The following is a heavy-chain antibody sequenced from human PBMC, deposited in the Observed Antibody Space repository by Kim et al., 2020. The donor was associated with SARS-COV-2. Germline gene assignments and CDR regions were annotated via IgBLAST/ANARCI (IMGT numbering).Heavy chain of an antibody. CDR2: IYHSGST. D-gene: IGHD2-2*01. Sequence: SETLSLTCTVSGYSISSGYYWGWIRQPPGKGLEWIGSIYHSGSTYYNPSLKSRVTISVDTSKNQFSLKLSSVTAADTAVYYCARAGPTVPALDYWGQGTLVTVSS. J-gene: IGHJ4*02. CDR3: ARAGPTVPALDY. CDR1: GYSISSGYY. V-gene: IGHV4-38-2*02.